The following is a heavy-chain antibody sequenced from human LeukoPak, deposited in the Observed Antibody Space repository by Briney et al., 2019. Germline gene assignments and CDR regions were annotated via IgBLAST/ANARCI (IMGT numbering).Heavy chain of an antibody. CDR3: ARAQDSSSWPGIYYWFDP. CDR1: GYTFTGYY. V-gene: IGHV1-2*04. Sequence: AASVKVSCKASGYTFTGYYMHWVRQAPGQGLEWMGWINPNSGGTNYAQKFQGWVTMTRDTSISTAYMELSRLRSDDTAVYYCARAQDSSSWPGIYYWFDPWGQGTLVTVSS. CDR2: INPNSGGT. J-gene: IGHJ5*02. D-gene: IGHD6-13*01.